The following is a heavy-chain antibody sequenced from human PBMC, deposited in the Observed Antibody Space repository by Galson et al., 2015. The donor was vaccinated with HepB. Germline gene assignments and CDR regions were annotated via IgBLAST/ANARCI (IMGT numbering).Heavy chain of an antibody. Sequence: SVKVSCKASGYTFTSSAMHWVRQAPGQRLECMGWINAGNGNTKYSQKFQGRVTITRDASATTAYMELSSLRSEDTAVYYCAREAYYDSTGSSFDYWGQGTLVTVSS. J-gene: IGHJ4*02. CDR2: INAGNGNT. CDR1: GYTFTSSA. CDR3: AREAYYDSTGSSFDY. V-gene: IGHV1-3*01. D-gene: IGHD3-22*01.